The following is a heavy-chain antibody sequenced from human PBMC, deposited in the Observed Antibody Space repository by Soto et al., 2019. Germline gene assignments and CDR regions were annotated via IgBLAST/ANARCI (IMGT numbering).Heavy chain of an antibody. J-gene: IGHJ4*02. Sequence: QVQLVQSGAEVKKPGSSVKVSCKASGGTFSSYTISWVRQAPGQGLEWMGRIIPILGIANYAQKFQGRVTTTADKSTSTAYMELSSLRSEDTAVYYCARARRGGWELTPDCWGQGTLVTVSS. CDR1: GGTFSSYT. D-gene: IGHD1-26*01. CDR3: ARARRGGWELTPDC. V-gene: IGHV1-69*02. CDR2: IIPILGIA.